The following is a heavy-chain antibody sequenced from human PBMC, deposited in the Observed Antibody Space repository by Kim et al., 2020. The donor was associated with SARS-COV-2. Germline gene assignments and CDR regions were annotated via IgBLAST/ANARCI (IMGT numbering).Heavy chain of an antibody. V-gene: IGHV3-21*01. CDR1: GFTFTNTS. D-gene: IGHD6-13*01. CDR3: ARVLGVAAGRGYFDP. Sequence: GGSLRLSCVVSGFTFTNTSMTWVRQAPGKGLEWVSFISSGSNYIYYAASVKGRFTISRDNAQNSLYLQMDSLILEDTAVYYCARVLGVAAGRGYFDPWGQGTLVTVSS. CDR2: ISSGSNYI. J-gene: IGHJ5*02.